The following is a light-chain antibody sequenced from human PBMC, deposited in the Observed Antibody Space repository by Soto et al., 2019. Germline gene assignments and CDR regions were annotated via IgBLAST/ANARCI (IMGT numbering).Light chain of an antibody. CDR3: QQRSSWSLLT. Sequence: EIVLTQSPATLSLSPGERATLSCRASQSVSNYLAWFQQKPGQAPRLLIYDASTRATGIPARFSGSGSGTAFSLIISSLQPEDFAVYYCQQRSSWSLLTFGGGTKVEI. J-gene: IGKJ4*01. CDR2: DAS. V-gene: IGKV3-11*01. CDR1: QSVSNY.